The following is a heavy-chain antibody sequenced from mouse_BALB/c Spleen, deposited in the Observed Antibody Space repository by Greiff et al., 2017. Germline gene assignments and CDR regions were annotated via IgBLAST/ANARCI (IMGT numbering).Heavy chain of an antibody. J-gene: IGHJ4*01. CDR1: GYSITSDYA. CDR3: ARDDYDDARDY. CDR2: RSYSGST. D-gene: IGHD2-4*01. Sequence: EVKLVESGPGLVKPSQSLSLTCTVTGYSITSDYAWNWIRQFPGNKLEWMGYRSYSGSTSYNPSLKSRISITRDTSKNQFFLQLNSVTTEDTATYYCARDDYDDARDYWGQGTSVTVSS. V-gene: IGHV3-2*02.